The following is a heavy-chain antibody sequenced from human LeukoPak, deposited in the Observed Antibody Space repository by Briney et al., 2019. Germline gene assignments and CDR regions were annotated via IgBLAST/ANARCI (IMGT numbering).Heavy chain of an antibody. CDR3: ARDRSYGSGNNWFDP. V-gene: IGHV3-48*03. CDR1: GFTVSSYE. D-gene: IGHD3-10*01. J-gene: IGHJ5*02. Sequence: GGSLRLSCAASGFTVSSYEMNWVRQAPGKGLEWVSYISSSSSTIYYADSVKGRFTISRDNAKNSLYLQMNSLRAEDTAVYYCARDRSYGSGNNWFDPWGQGTLLTVSS. CDR2: ISSSSSTI.